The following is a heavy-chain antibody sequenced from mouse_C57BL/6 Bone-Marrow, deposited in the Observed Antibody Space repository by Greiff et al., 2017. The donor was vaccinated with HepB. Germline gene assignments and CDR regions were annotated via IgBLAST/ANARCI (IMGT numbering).Heavy chain of an antibody. D-gene: IGHD1-1*01. Sequence: VKLQQSGAELVKPGASVKLSCKASGYTFTSYWMHWVKQRPGQGLEWIGMIHPNSGSTNYNEKFKSKATLTVDKSSSTAYMQLSSLTSEDSAVYYCARNYGSSYGYWGQGTTLTVSS. V-gene: IGHV1-64*01. J-gene: IGHJ2*01. CDR1: GYTFTSYW. CDR2: IHPNSGST. CDR3: ARNYGSSYGY.